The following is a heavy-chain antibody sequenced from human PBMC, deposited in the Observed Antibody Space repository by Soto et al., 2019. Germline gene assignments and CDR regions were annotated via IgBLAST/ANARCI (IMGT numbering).Heavy chain of an antibody. CDR1: GYTFNSYG. D-gene: IGHD6-13*01. Sequence: QVQLVQSGAEVKKPGASVKVSCKASGYTFNSYGITWVRQAPGQGLEWMGWISAYNGNTNYAQKLQGRVTVTTDTTTSIAYMELRSMRADDTAVYYGARGSKPSIAASGTVSFDPWGQGTLVTVSS. V-gene: IGHV1-18*01. CDR2: ISAYNGNT. J-gene: IGHJ5*02. CDR3: ARGSKPSIAASGTVSFDP.